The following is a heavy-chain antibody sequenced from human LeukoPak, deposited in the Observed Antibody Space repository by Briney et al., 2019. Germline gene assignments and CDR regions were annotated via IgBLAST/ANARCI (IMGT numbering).Heavy chain of an antibody. CDR3: ARDYCGGVCYGAFDI. D-gene: IGHD2-21*02. V-gene: IGHV1-2*06. CDR1: GYTFTGYY. Sequence: ASVKVSCKASGYTFTGYYMHWVRQAPGQGLEWMGRINPNSGGTNYAQKFQGRVTMTRDTSISTAYMELSRLRSDDTAVYYCARDYCGGVCYGAFDIWGQGTMVTVSS. CDR2: INPNSGGT. J-gene: IGHJ3*02.